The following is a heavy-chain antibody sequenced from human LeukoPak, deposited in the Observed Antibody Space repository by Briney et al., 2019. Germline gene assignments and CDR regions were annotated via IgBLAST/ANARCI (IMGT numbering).Heavy chain of an antibody. J-gene: IGHJ6*03. D-gene: IGHD4-11*01. CDR3: ATSKPPTVTTRYYYYMDV. CDR1: GYTLTELS. V-gene: IGHV1-24*01. Sequence: ASVKVSCKVSGYTLTELSMHWVRQAPGKGLEWMGGFDPEDGETIYAQKFQGRVTMTEDTSTDTAYMELSSLRSEDTAVYYCATSKPPTVTTRYYYYMDVWGKGTTVTVSS. CDR2: FDPEDGET.